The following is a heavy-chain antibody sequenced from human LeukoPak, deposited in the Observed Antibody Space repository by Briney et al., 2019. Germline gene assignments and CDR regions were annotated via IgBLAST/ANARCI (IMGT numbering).Heavy chain of an antibody. CDR3: ARDLVSGSYGGWFDP. J-gene: IGHJ5*02. D-gene: IGHD1-26*01. CDR2: ISYDGTKR. CDR1: GFTFSNYA. V-gene: IGHV3-30*04. Sequence: GGSLRLSRAASGFTFSNYAMHWVRQAPGKGLEWVAVISYDGTKRYCQDSVKGRFTISRDNSRNTLYLQVSSLRPEDTAVYYCARDLVSGSYGGWFDPRGQGTLVTVSS.